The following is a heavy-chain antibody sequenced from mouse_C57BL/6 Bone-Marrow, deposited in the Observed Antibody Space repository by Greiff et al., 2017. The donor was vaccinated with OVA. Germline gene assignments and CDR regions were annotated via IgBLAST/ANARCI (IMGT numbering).Heavy chain of an antibody. CDR3: ARGLLPPMDY. Sequence: EVQLVESGPGMVKPSQSLSLTCTVTGYSITSGYDWHWIRHFPGNKLEWMGYISYSGSTNYNPSLKSRISITHDTSKNHFFLKLNSVTTEDTATYYCARGLLPPMDYWGQGTSVTVSS. J-gene: IGHJ4*01. V-gene: IGHV3-1*01. CDR2: ISYSGST. CDR1: GYSITSGYD. D-gene: IGHD1-1*01.